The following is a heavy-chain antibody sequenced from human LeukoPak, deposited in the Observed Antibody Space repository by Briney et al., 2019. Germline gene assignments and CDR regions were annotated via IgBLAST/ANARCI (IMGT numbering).Heavy chain of an antibody. D-gene: IGHD3-10*01. J-gene: IGHJ4*02. Sequence: PSETLSLTCTVSGGSISSSGYSWGWIRQPPGKGLEWIGTIYYSGSTYYNPSLKSRVTLSVDTSENQFSLKLSSVTAADTAVYYCGASLFRGVASFDSWGQGTLVTVSS. V-gene: IGHV4-39*07. CDR3: GASLFRGVASFDS. CDR2: IYYSGST. CDR1: GGSISSSGYS.